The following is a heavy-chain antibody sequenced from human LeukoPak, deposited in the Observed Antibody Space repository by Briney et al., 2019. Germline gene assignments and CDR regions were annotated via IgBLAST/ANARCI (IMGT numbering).Heavy chain of an antibody. Sequence: GGSLRLSCAASGFTFSSYAMSGARQVPGKGLEWVSGISGSGGSTYYADSVKGRFTISRDNSKNTLYLQMNSLRAEDTAVYYCAKPSYDFGSRYYFDYWGQGTLVTVSS. V-gene: IGHV3-23*01. CDR2: ISGSGGST. J-gene: IGHJ4*02. CDR1: GFTFSSYA. CDR3: AKPSYDFGSRYYFDY. D-gene: IGHD3-3*01.